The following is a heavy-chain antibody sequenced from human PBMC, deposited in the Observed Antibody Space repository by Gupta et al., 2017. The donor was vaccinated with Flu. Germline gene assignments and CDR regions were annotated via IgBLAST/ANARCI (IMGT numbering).Heavy chain of an antibody. Sequence: QVQLVASGGGVVTPGRALRLSGAASGFMFSSYGLHRVRQAPGKGLEWVAVLSYDGNYKYYADSVKGRFTISRDMSKNTLYLHMNSLRAEDTAVYYCAKVSDAGRCFQADYWGQGTLVTVSS. D-gene: IGHD5-24*01. CDR3: AKVSDAGRCFQADY. CDR1: GFMFSSYG. V-gene: IGHV3-30*18. CDR2: LSYDGNYK. J-gene: IGHJ4*02.